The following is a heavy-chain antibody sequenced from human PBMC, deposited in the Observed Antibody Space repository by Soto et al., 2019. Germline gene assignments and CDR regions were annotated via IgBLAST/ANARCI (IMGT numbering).Heavy chain of an antibody. Sequence: GGSLRLSCAASGFTVSSNYMSWVRQAPGKGLEWVSVIYSGGSTYYADYVKGRFTISRDNSKNTLYLQMNSLRAEDTAVYYCARLTYYYDSSGYAFDYWGQGTLVTVSS. CDR3: ARLTYYYDSSGYAFDY. D-gene: IGHD3-22*01. V-gene: IGHV3-53*01. J-gene: IGHJ4*02. CDR2: IYSGGST. CDR1: GFTVSSNY.